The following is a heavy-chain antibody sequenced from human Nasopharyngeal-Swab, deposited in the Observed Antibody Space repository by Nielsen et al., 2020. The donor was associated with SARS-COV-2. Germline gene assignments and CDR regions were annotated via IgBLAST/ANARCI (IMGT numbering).Heavy chain of an antibody. CDR3: AATSVLRFLEWLNNWFDP. D-gene: IGHD3-3*01. Sequence: SETLSLTCTVSGGSISSSSYYWGWNRQPPGKGLEWIGSIYYSGSTYYNPSLKSRVTISVDTSKNQFSLKLSSVTAADTAVYYCAATSVLRFLEWLNNWFDPWGQGTLVTVSS. V-gene: IGHV4-39*01. CDR2: IYYSGST. CDR1: GGSISSSSYY. J-gene: IGHJ5*02.